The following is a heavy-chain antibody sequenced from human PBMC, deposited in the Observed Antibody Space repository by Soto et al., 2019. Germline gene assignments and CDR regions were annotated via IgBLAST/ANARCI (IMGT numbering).Heavy chain of an antibody. CDR2: IYVTGAV. CDR3: ARLRIATNNYKWFDP. CDR1: GAALNSGNYH. D-gene: IGHD2-21*01. Sequence: SETLSLTCSVSGAALNSGNYHWSWIRQVPGKGLEWIGHIYVTGAVDYNPSLRDRITISQDTSERQFSLNLRLVTAADTAVYYCARLRIATNNYKWFDPWGQGTLVTVSS. J-gene: IGHJ5*02. V-gene: IGHV4-31*03.